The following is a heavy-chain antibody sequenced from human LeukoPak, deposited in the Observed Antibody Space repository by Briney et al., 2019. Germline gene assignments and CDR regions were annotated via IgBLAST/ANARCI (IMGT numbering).Heavy chain of an antibody. Sequence: ASVKVSCKASGGTFSSYAISWVRQAPGQGLEWMGGIIPIFGTANYAQKFQGRVTITADKSTSTAYMELRSLRYDDTALYYCARGGRWELPRPYAFDIWGQGTMVTVSS. CDR1: GGTFSSYA. CDR2: IIPIFGTA. D-gene: IGHD1-26*01. J-gene: IGHJ3*02. CDR3: ARGGRWELPRPYAFDI. V-gene: IGHV1-69*06.